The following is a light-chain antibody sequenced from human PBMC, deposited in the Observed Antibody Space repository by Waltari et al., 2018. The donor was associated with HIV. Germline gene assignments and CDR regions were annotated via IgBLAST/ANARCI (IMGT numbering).Light chain of an antibody. CDR1: ENINTF. CDR2: GAS. V-gene: IGKV1-39*01. J-gene: IGKJ3*01. CDR3: LQGYSSILT. Sequence: PSSLSASVGDRVTIICRTSENINTFLNWFQQKPGKIPRLVIYGASRLESGVPSRFSGTGSGTEFSLTISGLQPEDFATYYCLQGYSSILTFGPGTKVEVK.